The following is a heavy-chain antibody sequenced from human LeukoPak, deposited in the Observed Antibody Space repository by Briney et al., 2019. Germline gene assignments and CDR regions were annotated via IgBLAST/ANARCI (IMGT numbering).Heavy chain of an antibody. V-gene: IGHV3-30*18. Sequence: GGSLRLSCAPSGFTFSSYGMHWVREAPGEGLVWVAVISYDGSNKYYADSVKGRFAISRDNSKNTLYLQMNNLRAEDTAVYYCAKGGYYDSSGYLNFDYWGQGTLVTVSS. J-gene: IGHJ4*02. CDR3: AKGGYYDSSGYLNFDY. CDR1: GFTFSSYG. D-gene: IGHD3-22*01. CDR2: ISYDGSNK.